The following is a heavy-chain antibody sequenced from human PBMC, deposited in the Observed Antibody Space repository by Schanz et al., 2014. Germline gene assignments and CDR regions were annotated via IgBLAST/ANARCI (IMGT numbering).Heavy chain of an antibody. CDR3: ARDRYAAGAGAFDI. Sequence: VQLAESGGALVQPGRSLRLSCAASGFTFSSYAMHWVRQAPGKGLEWVAVISYDGSNKYYADSVKGRFTISRDNSKNTLYLQMNSLRAEDTAVYYCARDRYAAGAGAFDIWGQGTMVTVSS. CDR2: ISYDGSNK. V-gene: IGHV3-30*04. D-gene: IGHD3-10*01. J-gene: IGHJ3*02. CDR1: GFTFSSYA.